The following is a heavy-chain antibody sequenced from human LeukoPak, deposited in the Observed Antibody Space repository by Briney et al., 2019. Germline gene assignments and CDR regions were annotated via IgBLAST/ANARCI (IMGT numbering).Heavy chain of an antibody. J-gene: IGHJ4*02. CDR3: AKDESG. Sequence: GGSLRLSCAASGFTFSSYGMHWVRQPPGKGLEWVAFIWYDGSTKYYADSVKGRFTISRDKSKNTLYLQMNSLRAEDTAVYYCAKDESGWGQGTLVTVSS. D-gene: IGHD1-26*01. V-gene: IGHV3-30*02. CDR1: GFTFSSYG. CDR2: IWYDGSTK.